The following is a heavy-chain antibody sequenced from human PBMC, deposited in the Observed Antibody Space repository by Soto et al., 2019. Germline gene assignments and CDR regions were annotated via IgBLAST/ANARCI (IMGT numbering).Heavy chain of an antibody. J-gene: IGHJ5*02. CDR2: IYYSGSA. Sequence: PSETLSLTCTVSGGSISSGDYYWSWIRQPPGKGLEWIGYIYYSGSAYYNPSLKSRVTISVDTSKNQFSLKLSSVTAADTAVYYCARDGRLDSSGGNWFDPWGQGTLVTVSS. V-gene: IGHV4-30-4*01. CDR1: GGSISSGDYY. CDR3: ARDGRLDSSGGNWFDP. D-gene: IGHD3-22*01.